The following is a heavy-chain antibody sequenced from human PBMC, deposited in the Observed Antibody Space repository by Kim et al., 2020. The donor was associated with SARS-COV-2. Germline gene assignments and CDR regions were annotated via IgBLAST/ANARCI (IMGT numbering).Heavy chain of an antibody. D-gene: IGHD5-12*01. CDR1: GFTFDNYA. CDR3: AKKAVMDGYNYFYYYGMDV. Sequence: GGSLRLSCVGSGFTFDNYAMSWVRQAPGKGLEWVSVVSGVGVNKFYADSVRGRFTISRDNSKNILYLQMNSLRDEDTALYDCAKKAVMDGYNYFYYYGMDVWGQGTTVTLSS. CDR2: VSGVGVNK. J-gene: IGHJ6*02. V-gene: IGHV3-23*01.